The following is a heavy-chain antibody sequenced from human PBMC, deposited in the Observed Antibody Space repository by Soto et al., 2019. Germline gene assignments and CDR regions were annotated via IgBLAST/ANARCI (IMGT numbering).Heavy chain of an antibody. D-gene: IGHD2-21*02. CDR2: IKRKVEGGTT. Sequence: EVQLVESGGGLVKPGGSLRLGCEVSGFTVGSAWMNWVRQAPGKGLVWVGRIKRKVEGGTTDYAEPVKGRFTISLVDSKITLYLQLERLNTVVTVGYYCPSTPQRSLTEGMARSWGQGTLFIVSS. V-gene: IGHV3-15*07. J-gene: IGHJ5*02. CDR3: PSTPQRSLTEGMARS. CDR1: GFTVGSAW.